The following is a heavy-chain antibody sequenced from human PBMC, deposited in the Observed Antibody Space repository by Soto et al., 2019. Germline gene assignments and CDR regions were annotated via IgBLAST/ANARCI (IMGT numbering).Heavy chain of an antibody. CDR1: GFTFDEYG. Sequence: PGGSLRLSCAASGFTFDEYGMHWVRQGPEKGLEWVAGLSWNGGSIGYADSVRGRFTISRDNAKNALYLQMDSLRPEDTALYYCAKGYYYVSGSVHYFYHFCGQAPHATV. CDR2: LSWNGGSI. CDR3: AKGYYYVSGSVHYFYHF. D-gene: IGHD3-10*01. J-gene: IGHJ4*02. V-gene: IGHV3-9*01.